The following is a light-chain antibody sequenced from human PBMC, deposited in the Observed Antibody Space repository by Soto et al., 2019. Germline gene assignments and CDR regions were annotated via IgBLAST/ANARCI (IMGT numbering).Light chain of an antibody. CDR1: QDVTTN. J-gene: IGKJ1*01. CDR2: DIS. CDR3: QEYDTWPVT. V-gene: IGKV3-15*01. Sequence: EISMTQFPAILSASPGGGATLSSRAAQDVTTNFAWYQLRRGQPPRLLIYDISTRATGVPARFSGSGSGTEFTLTISSLQSEDFAVYFCQEYDTWPVTFGRGTKVDIK.